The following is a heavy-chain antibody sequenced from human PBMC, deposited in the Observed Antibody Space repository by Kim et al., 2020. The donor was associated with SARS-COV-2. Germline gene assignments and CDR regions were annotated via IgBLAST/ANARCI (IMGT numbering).Heavy chain of an antibody. Sequence: SETLSLTCSVSGGSIRSSRYYWGWIRKPPAKGLEWIGNIYYSGSTNYSPSLKSRVTISVETSKNQFSLKLSSVTAADTAVYYCARHEALLNNFDLWVRGT. CDR1: GGSIRSSRYY. CDR3: ARHEALLNNFDL. V-gene: IGHV4-39*01. D-gene: IGHD2-15*01. J-gene: IGHJ2*01. CDR2: IYYSGST.